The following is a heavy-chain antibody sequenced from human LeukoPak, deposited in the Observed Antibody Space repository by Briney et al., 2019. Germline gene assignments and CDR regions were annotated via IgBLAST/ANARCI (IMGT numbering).Heavy chain of an antibody. V-gene: IGHV4-39*07. CDR3: AGERGKEYSSGWYKTNYFDN. J-gene: IGHJ4*02. CDR1: GDSFSSVTDY. Sequence: SSETLSLTCTVSGDSFSSVTDYWAWIRQPPGKGLEWIASVDYSGGTYYNPSLESRVAISADMSKNQFSLKLTSVTGADTAVYYCAGERGKEYSSGWYKTNYFDNWGQGIRVTVSS. D-gene: IGHD6-19*01. CDR2: VDYSGGT.